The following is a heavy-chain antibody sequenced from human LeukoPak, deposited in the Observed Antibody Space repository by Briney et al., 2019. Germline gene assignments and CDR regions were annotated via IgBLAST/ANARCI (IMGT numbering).Heavy chain of an antibody. J-gene: IGHJ4*02. CDR2: ISSSSSYI. V-gene: IGHV3-21*01. CDR1: GFTFSSYS. Sequence: KAGGSLRLSCAASGFTFSSYSMNWVRQAPGKGLEWVSSISSSSSYIYYADSVKGRFTISRDNAKNSLYLQMNSLRAEDTAVYYCAREASYSSSWYFDYWGQGTLVTVSS. D-gene: IGHD6-13*01. CDR3: AREASYSSSWYFDY.